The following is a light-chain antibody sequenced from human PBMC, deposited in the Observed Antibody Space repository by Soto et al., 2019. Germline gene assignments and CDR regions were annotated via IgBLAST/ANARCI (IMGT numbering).Light chain of an antibody. V-gene: IGKV1-9*01. Sequence: DIQLTQSPASLSASVGDRVTITFRASQGISSYLGWYQQKPGKAPNLLIYDASTLHSGVPSRFSGSGSGTEFTLTISSLQPDDFATYYCQQYNSYWTFGQGTKVDIK. CDR1: QGISSY. CDR2: DAS. CDR3: QQYNSYWT. J-gene: IGKJ1*01.